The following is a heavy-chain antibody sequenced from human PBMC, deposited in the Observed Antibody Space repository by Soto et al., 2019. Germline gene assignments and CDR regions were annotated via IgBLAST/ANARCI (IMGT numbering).Heavy chain of an antibody. Sequence: SVKVSCKASGGTLSRYAISWVRLAPGQGLEWMGGIIPVFGTPKYAQKFQGRVTITADESTSTAYMELRSLRSEDTAVYYCARVSDCSGGGCYSSFDYWGQGTLVTVS. CDR3: ARVSDCSGGGCYSSFDY. D-gene: IGHD2-15*01. CDR1: GGTLSRYA. CDR2: IIPVFGTP. J-gene: IGHJ4*02. V-gene: IGHV1-69*13.